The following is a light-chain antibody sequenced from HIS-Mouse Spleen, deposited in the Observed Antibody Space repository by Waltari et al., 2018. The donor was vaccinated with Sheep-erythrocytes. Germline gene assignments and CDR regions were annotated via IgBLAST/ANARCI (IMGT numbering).Light chain of an antibody. CDR2: QDS. V-gene: IGLV3-1*01. Sequence: SYELTQPPSVSVSPGQTASITCSGDKLGEKYACWYQQKPGQSPVLVIYQDSKRPSGLPGRFSGSTSGNTATLTISGTQAMDEADYYCQAWDSSTVVFGGGTKLTVL. J-gene: IGLJ2*01. CDR3: QAWDSSTVV. CDR1: KLGEKY.